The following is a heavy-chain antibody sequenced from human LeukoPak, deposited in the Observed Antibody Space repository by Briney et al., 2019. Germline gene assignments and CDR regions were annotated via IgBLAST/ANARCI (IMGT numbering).Heavy chain of an antibody. V-gene: IGHV3-33*01. Sequence: GGSLRLSCAASGFTFNSYGMHWVRQAPGKGLEWVADIWRDGSNKYYADSVKGRFTISRDNSKNTLYLQMNSLRAEDTAVYYCARRNYSSTLDIWGQGTMVTVSS. CDR2: IWRDGSNK. D-gene: IGHD1-7*01. CDR3: ARRNYSSTLDI. J-gene: IGHJ3*02. CDR1: GFTFNSYG.